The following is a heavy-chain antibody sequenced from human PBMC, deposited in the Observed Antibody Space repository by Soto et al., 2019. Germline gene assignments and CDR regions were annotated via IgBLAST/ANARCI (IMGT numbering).Heavy chain of an antibody. J-gene: IGHJ4*02. CDR3: AKGPLAVRQVADLDF. CDR2: ISYDGSNK. CDR1: GFTFSSYA. D-gene: IGHD6-19*01. Sequence: QVQLVESGGGVVQPGRSLRLSCAASGFTFSSYAMHWVRQAPGKGLEWVALISYDGSNKYYGESVKGRFTISRENSKSTVYLQMNSLRAEDTAIYYCAKGPLAVRQVADLDFWGKGTLVTVSS. V-gene: IGHV3-30*18.